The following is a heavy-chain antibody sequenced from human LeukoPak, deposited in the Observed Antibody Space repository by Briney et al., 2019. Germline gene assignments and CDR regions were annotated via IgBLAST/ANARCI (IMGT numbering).Heavy chain of an antibody. CDR3: AREGLSDYHFDY. CDR2: INHSGST. Sequence: SETLSLTCAVYGGSFSGYYWSWIRQPPGKGLEWIGEINHSGSTNYNPSLKSRVTISVDTSKNQFSLKLSSVTAADTAVYYCAREGLSDYHFDYWGQGTLVTVSS. D-gene: IGHD4-17*01. V-gene: IGHV4-34*01. J-gene: IGHJ4*02. CDR1: GGSFSGYY.